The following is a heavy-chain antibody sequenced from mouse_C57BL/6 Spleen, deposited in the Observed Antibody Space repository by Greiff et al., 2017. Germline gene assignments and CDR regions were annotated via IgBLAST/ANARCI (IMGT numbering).Heavy chain of an antibody. CDR3: ARNGYYVRADY. V-gene: IGHV1-26*01. J-gene: IGHJ2*01. CDR2: INPNNGGT. D-gene: IGHD2-3*01. CDR1: GYTFTDYY. Sequence: VQLQQSGPELVKPGASVKISCKASGYTFTDYYMNWVKQSHGKSLEWIGDINPNNGGTSYNQKFKGKATLTVDKSSSTAYMELRSLTSEDSAVYYGARNGYYVRADYWGQGTTLTVSA.